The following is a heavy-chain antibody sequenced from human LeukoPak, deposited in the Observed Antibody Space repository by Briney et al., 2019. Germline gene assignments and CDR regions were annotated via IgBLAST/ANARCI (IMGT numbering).Heavy chain of an antibody. CDR3: ARGLQVTKNIVGATNWFDP. D-gene: IGHD1-26*01. Sequence: SETLSLTCAVYGGSFSGYYWSWIRQPPGKGLEWIGEINHSGSTNYNPSFKSRVTISVDTSKNQFSLKLSSVTAADTAVYYCARGLQVTKNIVGATNWFDPWGQGTLVTVSS. CDR2: INHSGST. CDR1: GGSFSGYY. V-gene: IGHV4-34*01. J-gene: IGHJ5*02.